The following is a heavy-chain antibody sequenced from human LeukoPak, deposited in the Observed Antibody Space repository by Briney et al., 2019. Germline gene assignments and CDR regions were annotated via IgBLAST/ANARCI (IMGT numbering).Heavy chain of an antibody. J-gene: IGHJ4*02. V-gene: IGHV1-69*05. Sequence: SVKVSCKASGGTFSRYAISWVRLAPGQGLEWMGGIIPIFGTANYAQKFQGRITMTTDTSTSTAHMELRSLTSDDTAVYYCARALAVTGRGPRDFDFWGQGTLVTVSS. CDR2: IIPIFGTA. CDR3: ARALAVTGRGPRDFDF. D-gene: IGHD6-19*01. CDR1: GGTFSRYA.